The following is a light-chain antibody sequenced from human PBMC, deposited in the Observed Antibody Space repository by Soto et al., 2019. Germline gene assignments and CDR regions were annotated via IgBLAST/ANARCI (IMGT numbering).Light chain of an antibody. J-gene: IGKJ4*01. CDR2: HVS. Sequence: DIVLTQSPGTLYLSPGERAILSCRASQSVSSTSLAWYQRRPGQAPRLLIYHVSSRANGIPDRFSGSGSGTDFTLTISTLEPEDFAVYYCQQYGTSSLTFGGGTRVEI. CDR3: QQYGTSSLT. V-gene: IGKV3-20*01. CDR1: QSVSSTS.